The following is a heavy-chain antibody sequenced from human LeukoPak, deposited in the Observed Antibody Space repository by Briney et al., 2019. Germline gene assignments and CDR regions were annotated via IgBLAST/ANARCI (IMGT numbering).Heavy chain of an antibody. V-gene: IGHV3-48*03. CDR2: ISSSGSTI. Sequence: PGGSLRLSCAASGFTFSSYEMNWVRQAPGKGLEWVSYISSSGSTIYYADSVKGRFTISRDNAKNSLYLQMNSLRAEDTAVYYCAKEENDYGEIPIDYWGQGTLVTVSS. J-gene: IGHJ4*02. CDR1: GFTFSSYE. CDR3: AKEENDYGEIPIDY. D-gene: IGHD4-17*01.